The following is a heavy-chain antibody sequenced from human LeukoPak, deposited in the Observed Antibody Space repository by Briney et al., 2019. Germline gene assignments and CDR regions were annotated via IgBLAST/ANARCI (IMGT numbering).Heavy chain of an antibody. V-gene: IGHV7-4-1*02. CDR1: GYTFTSYY. J-gene: IGHJ3*02. CDR3: ARDSSSDAFDI. D-gene: IGHD6-6*01. CDR2: INTNTGNP. Sequence: ASVKVPCKASGYTFTSYYMHWVRQAPGQGLEWMGWINTNTGNPTYAQGFTGRFVFSLDTSVSTAYLQISSLKAEDTAVYYCARDSSSDAFDIWGQGTMVTVSS.